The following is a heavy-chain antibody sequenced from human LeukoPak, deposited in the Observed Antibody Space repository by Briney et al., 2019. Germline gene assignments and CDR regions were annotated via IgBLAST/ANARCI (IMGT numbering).Heavy chain of an antibody. Sequence: GGSLRLSCAASGFTFDDYAMHWVRQAPGKGLEWVSGISWNSGSIGYADSVKGRFTISRDNAKNSLYLQMNSLRAEDTAVYYCARDREGHWGQGTLVTVSS. V-gene: IGHV3-9*01. CDR1: GFTFDDYA. CDR2: ISWNSGSI. J-gene: IGHJ4*02. CDR3: ARDREGH.